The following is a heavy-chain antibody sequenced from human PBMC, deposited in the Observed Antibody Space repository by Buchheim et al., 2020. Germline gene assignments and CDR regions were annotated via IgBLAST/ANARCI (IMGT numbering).Heavy chain of an antibody. D-gene: IGHD2-8*01. CDR2: IHWSGDDI. CDR3: ARDNGAQLGPPQY. V-gene: IGHV3-9*01. Sequence: EVNLVESGGGLVRPDRSVRLSCVVSGIGIRYAAMHWVRQSPGKGLEWVAGIHWSGDDIHYADTVKGRFIISRDNARSSLFLQMSSLTSDDTALYFCARDNGAQLGPPQYWGRGTL. CDR1: GIGIRYAA. J-gene: IGHJ4*02.